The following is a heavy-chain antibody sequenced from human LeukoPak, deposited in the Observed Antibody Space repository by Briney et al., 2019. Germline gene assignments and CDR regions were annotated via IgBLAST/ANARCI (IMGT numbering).Heavy chain of an antibody. CDR2: IYHSGST. CDR1: GGSISSSNW. CDR3: ARVSRGVLWFGELLSDFDY. Sequence: KSSETLSLTCAVSGGSISSSNWWSWVRQPPGKGLEWIGEIYHSGSTNYNPSLKSRVTISVDKSKNQFSLKLSSVTAADTAVYYCARVSRGVLWFGELLSDFDYWGQGTLVTVSS. D-gene: IGHD3-10*01. V-gene: IGHV4-4*02. J-gene: IGHJ4*02.